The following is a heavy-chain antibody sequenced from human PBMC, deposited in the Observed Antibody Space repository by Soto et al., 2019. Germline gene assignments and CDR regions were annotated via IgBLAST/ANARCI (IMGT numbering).Heavy chain of an antibody. CDR3: AKDAVSGSRRVPFNYYGMDV. D-gene: IGHD3-10*01. Sequence: QVQLVESGGGVVQPGRSLRLSCAASGFSFSIYGMHWVRQAPGKGLQWVAAISYDGSERYYADSVKGRFTISRDNSNNTLYLQMSSLRAEETGVYYCAKDAVSGSRRVPFNYYGMDVWGQGTTVTVSS. CDR2: ISYDGSER. J-gene: IGHJ6*02. V-gene: IGHV3-30*18. CDR1: GFSFSIYG.